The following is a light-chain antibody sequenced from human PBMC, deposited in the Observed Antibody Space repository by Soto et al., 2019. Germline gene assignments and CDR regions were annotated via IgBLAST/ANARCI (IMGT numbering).Light chain of an antibody. CDR2: DVG. V-gene: IGLV2-14*01. J-gene: IGLJ1*01. Sequence: QSALTQPASVSGSPGQSITISCTGTSSDVGDYNYVSWYQQHPGKAPKLMIFDVGNRPSGLSDRFSGSKAGNTASLTISGLQAEEEAESYCRSYTSSSTGVFGTGTKLTVL. CDR1: SSDVGDYNY. CDR3: RSYTSSSTGV.